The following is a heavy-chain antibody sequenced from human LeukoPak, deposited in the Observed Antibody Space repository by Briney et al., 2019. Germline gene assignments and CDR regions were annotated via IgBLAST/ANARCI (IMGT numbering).Heavy chain of an antibody. D-gene: IGHD4/OR15-4a*01. Sequence: GGSLRLACAASGFRFNTYWMSWVRQAPGKVLEWVANTKQDGNENNYADSGKGRFTIGRGNAKNSLDLQMNSQRADHTAVYYCARDTLGEGEDANYAVYYFDYWGQGTVVTVSS. CDR3: ARDTLGEGEDANYAVYYFDY. CDR2: TKQDGNEN. J-gene: IGHJ4*02. V-gene: IGHV3-7*01. CDR1: GFRFNTYW.